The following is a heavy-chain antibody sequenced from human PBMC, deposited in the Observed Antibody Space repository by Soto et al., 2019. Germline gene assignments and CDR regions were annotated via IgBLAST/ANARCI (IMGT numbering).Heavy chain of an antibody. CDR2: IIPIFGTA. J-gene: IGHJ3*02. CDR1: GGTFSSYA. Sequence: QVQLVQSGAEVKKPGSSVKVSCKASGGTFSSYAISWVRQAPGQGLEWMGGIIPIFGTANYAQKFQGRVTITADESTSTAYMELSSLRSEDTAVXYXAXLQXXXXXXXXXDIXGXXTMVTVSS. CDR3: AXLQXXXXXXXXXDI. V-gene: IGHV1-69*01.